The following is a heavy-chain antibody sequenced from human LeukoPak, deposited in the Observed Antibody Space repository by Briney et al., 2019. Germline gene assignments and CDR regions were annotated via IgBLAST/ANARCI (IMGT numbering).Heavy chain of an antibody. J-gene: IGHJ4*02. D-gene: IGHD3-22*01. V-gene: IGHV1-69*01. CDR2: IIPIFGTA. CDR1: GGTFSSYA. Sequence: GASVKVSCKASGGTFSSYAISWVRQAPGQGLEWMGGIIPIFGTASYAQKFQGRVTITADESTSTAYMELSSLRSEDTAVYYCAREEYDSSGYYPYWGQGTLVTVPS. CDR3: AREEYDSSGYYPY.